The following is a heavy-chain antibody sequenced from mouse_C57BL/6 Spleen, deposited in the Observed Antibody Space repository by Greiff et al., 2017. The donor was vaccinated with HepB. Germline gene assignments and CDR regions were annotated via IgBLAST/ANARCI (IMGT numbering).Heavy chain of an antibody. CDR2: IYPGSGNT. V-gene: IGHV1-66*01. Sequence: VQLQESGPELVKPGASVKISCKASGYSFTSYYIHWVKQRPGQGLEWIGWIYPGSGNTKYNEKFKGKATLTADTSSSTAYMQLSSLTSEDSAVYYCARGGLGRGYAMDYWGQGTSVTVSS. CDR3: ARGGLGRGYAMDY. J-gene: IGHJ4*01. D-gene: IGHD4-1*01. CDR1: GYSFTSYY.